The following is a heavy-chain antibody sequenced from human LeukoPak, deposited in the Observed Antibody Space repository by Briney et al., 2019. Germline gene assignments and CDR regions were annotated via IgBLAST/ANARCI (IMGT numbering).Heavy chain of an antibody. CDR3: AKDRVLYGDSYFDY. CDR2: IKDDGAVK. Sequence: GGSLRLSCAASGFTFSYHWMTWVRQAPGKGLEWVANIKDDGAVKNYVDSVKGRFTISRDNAKKSLYLQMNSLRAEDTAVYYCAKDRVLYGDSYFDYWGQGTLVTVSS. CDR1: GFTFSYHW. J-gene: IGHJ4*02. D-gene: IGHD4-17*01. V-gene: IGHV3-7*03.